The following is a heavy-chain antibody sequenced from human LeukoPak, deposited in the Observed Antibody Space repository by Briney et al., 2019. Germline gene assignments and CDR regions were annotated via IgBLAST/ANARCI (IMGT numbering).Heavy chain of an antibody. Sequence: SETLSLTCTVSGGSISSYYWSWIRQPAGKGLEWIGRIYTSGSTNYNPSLKSRVTMSVDTSKNQFSLKLSSVTAADTAVYYCARPLFYYDSSGYSIWGQGTLVTVSS. CDR3: ARPLFYYDSSGYSI. D-gene: IGHD3-22*01. J-gene: IGHJ4*02. CDR1: GGSISSYY. V-gene: IGHV4-4*07. CDR2: IYTSGST.